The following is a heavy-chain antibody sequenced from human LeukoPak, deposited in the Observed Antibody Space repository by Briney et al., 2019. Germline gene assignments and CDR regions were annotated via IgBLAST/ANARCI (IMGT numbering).Heavy chain of an antibody. CDR1: GFTFTDAW. V-gene: IGHV3-15*01. J-gene: IGHJ4*02. CDR2: IPSKTDAGTT. D-gene: IGHD7-27*01. Sequence: GGSLRLSCAASGFTFTDAWMSWVRQAPGKGLEWVGRIPSKTDAGTTDYAAPVKGRFTISRDDSRNTLYLQMNSLETEDTAVYYRTTGALGRWGQGTLVTVSS. CDR3: TTGALGR.